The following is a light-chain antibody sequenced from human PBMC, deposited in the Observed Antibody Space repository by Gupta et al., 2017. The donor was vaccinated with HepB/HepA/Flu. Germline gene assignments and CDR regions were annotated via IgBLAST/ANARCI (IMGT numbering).Light chain of an antibody. V-gene: IGKV3-20*01. CDR1: QIIGSIS. Sequence: ETVLTQSPGTLSLSPGERVTLSCRASQIIGSISLAWYQQKPGQAPRLIIYGASNRATGIPDRFSGSGSVADFSLTIARLEPEDFAVYYCQHYGPSRYTFGQGTKLEI. CDR3: QHYGPSRYT. J-gene: IGKJ2*01. CDR2: GAS.